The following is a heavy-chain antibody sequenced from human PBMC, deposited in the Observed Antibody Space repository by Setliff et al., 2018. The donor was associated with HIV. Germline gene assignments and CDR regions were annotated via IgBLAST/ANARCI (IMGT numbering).Heavy chain of an antibody. CDR1: GYTFTGYY. CDR2: INPSGGST. Sequence: ASVKVSCKASGYTFTGYYMHWVRQAPGQGLEWMGIINPSGGSTTYAQKFQGRVTMTRDTSTSTVYMELSSLRSEDTAVYYCARDPAPSSSASYFQHWGQGTPVTAPQ. V-gene: IGHV1-46*01. D-gene: IGHD6-6*01. CDR3: ARDPAPSSSASYFQH. J-gene: IGHJ1*01.